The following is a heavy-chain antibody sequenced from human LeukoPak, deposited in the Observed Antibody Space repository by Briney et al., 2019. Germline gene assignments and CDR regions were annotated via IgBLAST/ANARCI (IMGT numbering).Heavy chain of an antibody. V-gene: IGHV4-59*08. D-gene: IGHD3-16*01. CDR2: VYHSGTT. CDR1: GGSISSYY. CDR3: ARWGLDWFDP. J-gene: IGHJ5*02. Sequence: KPSETLSLTCTASGGSISSYYWSWIRQPPGKGLEWLGYVYHSGTTNYNPSLKSRVTISVETSKHPFSLKLSSVTAADTAVYYCARWGLDWFDPWGQGTLVTVSS.